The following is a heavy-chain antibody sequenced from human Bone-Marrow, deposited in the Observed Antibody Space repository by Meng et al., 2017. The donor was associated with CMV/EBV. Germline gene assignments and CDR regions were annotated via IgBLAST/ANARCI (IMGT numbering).Heavy chain of an antibody. CDR1: GGSISSTNYY. CDR2: IFYSGST. Sequence: GSLRLSCSLSGGSISSTNYYWAWIRQSPGKGLEWIGSIFYSGSTYYNPSLKSRVTISVDTSKNQFSLKLSSVTAADTAVYYCASFRYNWNFDYWGQGTLVTVYS. D-gene: IGHD1-20*01. CDR3: ASFRYNWNFDY. J-gene: IGHJ4*02. V-gene: IGHV4-39*07.